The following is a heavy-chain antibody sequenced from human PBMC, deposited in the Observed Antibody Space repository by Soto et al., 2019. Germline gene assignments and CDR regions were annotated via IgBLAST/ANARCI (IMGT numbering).Heavy chain of an antibody. V-gene: IGHV3-30*18. CDR1: GFTFSTYG. CDR2: ISYDGSNK. Sequence: GGSLRLSCAASGFTFSTYGMHWVRQAPGKGLEWMSFISYDGSNKYYADSVKGRFTISRDNSKNTVFLQMNSLRAEDTALYYCAKAGGSTYGVNEYWGQGTLVTVYS. D-gene: IGHD5-18*01. J-gene: IGHJ4*02. CDR3: AKAGGSTYGVNEY.